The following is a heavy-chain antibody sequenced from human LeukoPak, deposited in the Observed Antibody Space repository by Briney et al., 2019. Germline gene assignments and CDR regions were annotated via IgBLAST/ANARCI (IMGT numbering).Heavy chain of an antibody. J-gene: IGHJ4*02. CDR3: ARGDYYDSSGYVY. V-gene: IGHV1-18*01. CDR1: GYNFATYL. Sequence: ASVKVSCKASGYNFATYLITWVRQAPGQGLEWAGRISAHNGYTKYAQHLQGRVTLTADSSTSTVYMELKSLTSDDTAIYYCARGDYYDSSGYVYWGQGTLVTVSS. D-gene: IGHD3-22*01. CDR2: ISAHNGYT.